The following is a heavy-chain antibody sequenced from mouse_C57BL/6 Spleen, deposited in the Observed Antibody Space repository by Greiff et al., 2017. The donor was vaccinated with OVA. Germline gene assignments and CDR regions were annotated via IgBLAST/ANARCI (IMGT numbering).Heavy chain of an antibody. Sequence: QVQLKQSGAELVRPGASVTLSCKASGYTFTDYEMHWVKQTPVHGLEWIGAIDPETGGTAYNQKFKGKAILTADKSSSTAYMELRSLTSEDSAVYYCTRRIWDVNYFDYWGQGTTLTVSS. CDR1: GYTFTDYE. D-gene: IGHD4-1*01. CDR2: IDPETGGT. J-gene: IGHJ2*01. CDR3: TRRIWDVNYFDY. V-gene: IGHV1-15*01.